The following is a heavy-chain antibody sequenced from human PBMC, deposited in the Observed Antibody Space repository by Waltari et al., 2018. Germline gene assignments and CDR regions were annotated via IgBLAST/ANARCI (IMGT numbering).Heavy chain of an antibody. D-gene: IGHD3-10*01. CDR2: ISSENGNT. V-gene: IGHV1-18*01. CDR3: ASTYYYGSGSAPFDY. CDR1: GYTFTSYG. J-gene: IGHJ4*02. Sequence: QVQLVQSGAEVKKPGASVKVSCKASGYTFTSYGISWVRQAPGQGLEWMGWISSENGNTNYAQKLQGRVTMTTDTSTSTAYMGLRSLRSDDTAVDYCASTYYYGSGSAPFDYWGQGTLVTVSS.